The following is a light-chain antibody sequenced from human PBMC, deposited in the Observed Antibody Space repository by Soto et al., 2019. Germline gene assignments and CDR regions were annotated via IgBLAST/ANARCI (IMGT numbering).Light chain of an antibody. CDR2: GAS. V-gene: IGKV3-11*01. CDR3: QQYNNWPWT. Sequence: EVVLTQSPVTRSFSSGTHAYLCCXASENVRTFVDWYQQKPGQAPRLLMFGASNRATGIPARFSGSGSGTDFTLTISNLEPEDFAVYYCQQYNNWPWTFGQGTKVDIK. J-gene: IGKJ1*01. CDR1: ENVRTF.